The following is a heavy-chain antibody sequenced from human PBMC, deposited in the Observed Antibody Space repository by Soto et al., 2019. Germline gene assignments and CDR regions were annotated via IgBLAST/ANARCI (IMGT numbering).Heavy chain of an antibody. CDR2: IYYSGST. D-gene: IGHD7-27*01. CDR3: ARDSRELGIGY. CDR1: GGSISSYY. Sequence: QVQLQESGPGLVKPSETLSLTCTVSGGSISSYYWSWIRQPPGKGLEWIGYIYYSGSTNYNPSLKSXXTXSXATSKNQFSLKLSSVTAADTAVYYCARDSRELGIGYWGQGTLVTVSS. J-gene: IGHJ4*02. V-gene: IGHV4-59*01.